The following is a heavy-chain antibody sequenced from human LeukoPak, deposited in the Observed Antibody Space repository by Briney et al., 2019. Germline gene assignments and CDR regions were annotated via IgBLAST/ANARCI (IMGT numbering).Heavy chain of an antibody. Sequence: SETLSLTCTVSGGSISSSSYYWGWIRQPPGKGLEWIGSIYYSGTAYYNRSLKSRVTISVDTSKNQFSLKLSSVTAADTAVYYCARALEYYDYVWGSYRSPAFDYWGQGTLVTVSS. J-gene: IGHJ4*02. CDR3: ARALEYYDYVWGSYRSPAFDY. V-gene: IGHV4-39*07. CDR1: GGSISSSSYY. D-gene: IGHD3-16*02. CDR2: IYYSGTA.